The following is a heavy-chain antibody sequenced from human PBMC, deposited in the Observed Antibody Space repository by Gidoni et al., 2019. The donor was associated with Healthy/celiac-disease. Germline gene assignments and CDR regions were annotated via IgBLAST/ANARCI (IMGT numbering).Heavy chain of an antibody. CDR2: IKSKTEGGTT. CDR3: TTDPTALIAVAGTSDD. V-gene: IGHV3-15*01. CDR1: GSTFSNAR. D-gene: IGHD6-19*01. Sequence: EVQLVESGGGLVKPGGSLRLSCEASGSTFSNARRSWVRPGPGKGLEWVGRIKSKTEGGTTDDEAPVKGRLNSSRNDSKNTLYLQMNSLKTEDTAVYYCTTDPTALIAVAGTSDDWGQGTLVTVSS. J-gene: IGHJ4*02.